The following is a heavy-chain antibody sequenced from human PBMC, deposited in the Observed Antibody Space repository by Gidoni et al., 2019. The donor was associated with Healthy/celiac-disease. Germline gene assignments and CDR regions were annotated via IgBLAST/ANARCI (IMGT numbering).Heavy chain of an antibody. Sequence: QVQLVQSGAEGKKPGYSVKVSCKASGGTCSSYAIRWDRQAPGQGLEWMGWILPILGTANYAQKFHGRVTITAADSTSTAYMELSSLRSEDTAVYYCARGSSWYTGYVMDVWGQGTTVTVSS. CDR3: ARGSSWYTGYVMDV. D-gene: IGHD6-13*01. CDR2: ILPILGTA. J-gene: IGHJ6*02. V-gene: IGHV1-69*12. CDR1: GGTCSSYA.